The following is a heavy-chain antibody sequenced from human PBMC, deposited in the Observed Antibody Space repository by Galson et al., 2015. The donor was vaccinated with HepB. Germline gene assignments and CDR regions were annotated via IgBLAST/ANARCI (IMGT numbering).Heavy chain of an antibody. V-gene: IGHV1-18*04. CDR2: ISAYGGNT. J-gene: IGHJ4*02. Sequence: SVKVSCKASGYTFTSNGISWVRQTPRQGLEWLGWISAYGGNTKYAQKYQGRITLTRDTSTSTAHVELRSLRFDDTAVYYCARDRDYRFDYWGQGTLVTVSS. CDR3: ARDRDYRFDY. CDR1: GYTFTSNG. D-gene: IGHD4/OR15-4a*01.